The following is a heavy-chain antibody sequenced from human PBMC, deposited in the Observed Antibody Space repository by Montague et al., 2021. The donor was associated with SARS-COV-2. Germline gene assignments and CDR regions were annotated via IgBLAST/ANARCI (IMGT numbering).Heavy chain of an antibody. Sequence: ISGDSVSRNGVAWTWIRQSPSRGLEYLGRTCYTSRWHNDQAPSVKGRLTVNPDTSKNQFSLHLNSVTPEDTAVYYCARDGDGWEVPFDFWSQGTLVTVSS. CDR1: GDSVSRNGVA. J-gene: IGHJ4*01. V-gene: IGHV6-1*01. D-gene: IGHD1-26*01. CDR3: ARDGDGWEVPFDF. CDR2: TCYTSRWHN.